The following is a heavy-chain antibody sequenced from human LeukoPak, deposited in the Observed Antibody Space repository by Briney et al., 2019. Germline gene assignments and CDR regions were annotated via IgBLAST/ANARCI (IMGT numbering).Heavy chain of an antibody. CDR3: ARGGGLDV. CDR1: GGSISSGDYY. D-gene: IGHD3-16*01. Sequence: QTSETLSLTCTVSGGSISSGDYYWSWIRQPPGKGLEWVASINHNGNVNYYVDSVKGRFTISRDNAKNSLYLQMSNLRAEDTAVYFCARGGGLDVWGQGATVTVSS. V-gene: IGHV3-7*03. CDR2: INHNGNVN. J-gene: IGHJ6*02.